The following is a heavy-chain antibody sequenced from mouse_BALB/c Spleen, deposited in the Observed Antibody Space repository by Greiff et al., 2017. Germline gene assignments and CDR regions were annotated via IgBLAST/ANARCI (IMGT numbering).Heavy chain of an antibody. CDR2: INPSSGYT. Sequence: VQLQQSGAELARPGASVKMSCKASGYTFTSYTMHWVKQRPGQGLEWIGYINPSSGYTNYNQKFKDKATLTADKSSSTAYMQLSSLTSEDSAVYYCARDYYGSSGFFAYWGQGTLVTVSA. CDR3: ARDYYGSSGFFAY. J-gene: IGHJ3*01. D-gene: IGHD1-1*01. V-gene: IGHV1-4*01. CDR1: GYTFTSYT.